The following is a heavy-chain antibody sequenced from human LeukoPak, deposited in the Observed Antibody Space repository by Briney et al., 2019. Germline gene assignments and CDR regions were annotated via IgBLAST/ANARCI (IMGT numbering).Heavy chain of an antibody. CDR2: INPNSGGT. CDR3: ARPTGGYYYYYGMDV. J-gene: IGHJ6*02. V-gene: IGHV1-2*02. Sequence: GASVKVSCKASGYTFTGYCMHWVRQAPGQGLEWMGWINPNSGGTNYAQKFQGRVTMTRDTSISTAYMELSRLRSDDTAVYYCARPTGGYYYYYGMDVWGQGTTVTVSS. CDR1: GYTFTGYC.